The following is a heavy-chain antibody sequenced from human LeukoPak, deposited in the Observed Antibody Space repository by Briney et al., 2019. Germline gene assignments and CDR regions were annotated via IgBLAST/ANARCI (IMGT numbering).Heavy chain of an antibody. Sequence: PGGSLRLSCAASGFAFSSYAMHWVRQAPGKGLEWVAVVSYDGSNKYYADSVKGRFTISRDNSKNTLYLQMNSLRAEDTAVYYCARMEYCSGGSCAVFFDYWGQGTLVTVSS. V-gene: IGHV3-30*04. CDR3: ARMEYCSGGSCAVFFDY. J-gene: IGHJ4*02. CDR1: GFAFSSYA. D-gene: IGHD2-15*01. CDR2: VSYDGSNK.